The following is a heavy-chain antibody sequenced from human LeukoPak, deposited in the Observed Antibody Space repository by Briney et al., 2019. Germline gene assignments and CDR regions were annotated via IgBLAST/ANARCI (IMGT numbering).Heavy chain of an antibody. CDR2: ISLYSGNT. D-gene: IGHD2-2*01. J-gene: IGHJ4*02. CDR3: ARTLGYCSSTSCYEDGY. CDR1: GYIFTRYG. V-gene: IGHV1-18*01. Sequence: GASVKVSCKASGYIFTRYGISWVRQAPGQGLEWMGWISLYSGNTNYAQKLQGRVTMTTDTSTSTAYMELRSLRSDDTAVYYCARTLGYCSSTSCYEDGYWGQGTLVTVSS.